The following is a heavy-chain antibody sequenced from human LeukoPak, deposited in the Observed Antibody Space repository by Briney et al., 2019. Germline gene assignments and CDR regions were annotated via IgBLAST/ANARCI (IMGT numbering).Heavy chain of an antibody. CDR2: IYPGDSDT. CDR1: GYNFTNFW. D-gene: IGHD5-24*01. V-gene: IGHV5-51*01. CDR3: ARLFALEMTTARDY. Sequence: GESLKISCKGFGYNFTNFWIGWVRQMPGKGLEWMGIIYPGDSDTRYSPSFQGQVTISADKSISTAYLQWSSLKASDTAMYYCARLFALEMTTARDYWGQGTLVTVSS. J-gene: IGHJ4*02.